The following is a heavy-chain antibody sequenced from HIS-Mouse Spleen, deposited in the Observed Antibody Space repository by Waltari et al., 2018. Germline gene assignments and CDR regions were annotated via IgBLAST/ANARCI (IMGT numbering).Heavy chain of an antibody. CDR1: GFTFSIFS. V-gene: IGHV3-48*01. CDR3: ARDLQYSGSYYFDY. J-gene: IGHJ4*02. D-gene: IGHD1-26*01. Sequence: EVQLVEYGGGLVQPGWSLRLSCAASGFTFSIFSMNWVLRAPGKGLDWVSYISSSSSTIYYADSVKGRFTISRDNAKNSLYLQMNSLRAEDTAVYYCARDLQYSGSYYFDYWGQGTLVTVSS. CDR2: ISSSSSTI.